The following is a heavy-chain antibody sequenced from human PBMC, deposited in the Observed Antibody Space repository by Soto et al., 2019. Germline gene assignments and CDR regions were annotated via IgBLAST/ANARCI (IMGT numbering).Heavy chain of an antibody. CDR2: INAGNGNT. V-gene: IGHV1-3*01. CDR1: GYTFTSSA. D-gene: IGHD2-15*01. CDR3: AVVVAATNWFDP. J-gene: IGHJ5*02. Sequence: QVQLVQSGAEVKKPGASVKVSCKASGYTFTSSAMHWVSQAPGQRLEWMGWINAGNGNTKYSQKFQGRVTITRDTSASTAYMELSSLRSDDTAVYYCAVVVAATNWFDPWGPGTLVTVSS.